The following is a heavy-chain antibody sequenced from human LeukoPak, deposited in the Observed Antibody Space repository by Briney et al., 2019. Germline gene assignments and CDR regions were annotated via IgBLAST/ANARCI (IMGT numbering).Heavy chain of an antibody. V-gene: IGHV3-21*01. D-gene: IGHD3-22*01. J-gene: IGHJ4*02. CDR3: ARTVAGTYYDSSGCDY. CDR2: ISSSSYI. CDR1: GFTFSSYS. Sequence: GGSLRLSCAASGFTFSSYSMNWVRQAPGKGLEWVSSISSSSYIYYADSVKGRFTISRDNAKNSPYLQMNSLRAEDTAVYYCARTVAGTYYDSSGCDYWGQGTLVTVSS.